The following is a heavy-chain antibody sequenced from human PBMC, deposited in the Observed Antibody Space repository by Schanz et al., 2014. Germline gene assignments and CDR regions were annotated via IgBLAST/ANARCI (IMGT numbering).Heavy chain of an antibody. V-gene: IGHV3-30*18. CDR2: IYYNGTNK. J-gene: IGHJ3*02. CDR3: AKGVGGGLLLGSTFDN. CDR1: GFNFSNYD. Sequence: QVQLVESGGGVVQPGRSRRLSCAASGFNFSNYDIHWVRQAPGKGLEWVALIYYNGTNKYYADSVKGRFTISRDNSQNTLYLQMNNVRVDDTAVYYCAKGVGGGLLLGSTFDNWGQGTMVTVTS. D-gene: IGHD3-16*01.